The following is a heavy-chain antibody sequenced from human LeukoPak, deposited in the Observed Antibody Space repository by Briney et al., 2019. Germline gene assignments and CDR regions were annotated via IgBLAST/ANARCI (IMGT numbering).Heavy chain of an antibody. J-gene: IGHJ5*02. D-gene: IGHD2-15*01. V-gene: IGHV3-7*01. Sequence: AGGSLRLSCAASGFTFSNSWMTWVRQAPGKGLEWVANIKQDGSEKYYVDSVKGRFTISRDNAKTSLYLQMNSLRAEDTAVYYCARVRLGYCSGGSCYPEWFDPWGQGTLVTVSS. CDR2: IKQDGSEK. CDR3: ARVRLGYCSGGSCYPEWFDP. CDR1: GFTFSNSW.